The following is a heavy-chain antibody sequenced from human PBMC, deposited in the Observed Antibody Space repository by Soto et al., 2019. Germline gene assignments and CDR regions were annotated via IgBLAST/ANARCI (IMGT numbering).Heavy chain of an antibody. Sequence: QVQLVQSGAEVKKPGSSVKVSCKASGGTFSSYSINWVRQAPGQGLEWMGEIIPIFGTANYAQKFQGRVTITADESTRTAYMELSSLRSEDTAVYYGAGDGGRHSGGIDYWGQRTLVTVSS. J-gene: IGHJ4*02. CDR1: GGTFSSYS. CDR2: IIPIFGTA. CDR3: AGDGGRHSGGIDY. D-gene: IGHD3-16*01. V-gene: IGHV1-69*01.